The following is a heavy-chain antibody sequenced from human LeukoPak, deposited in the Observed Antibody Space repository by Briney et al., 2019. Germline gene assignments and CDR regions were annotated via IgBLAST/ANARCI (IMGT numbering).Heavy chain of an antibody. V-gene: IGHV3-23*01. Sequence: PGGSLRLSCAASGFTFSSYAMSWVRQAPGKGLEWASPICGSGGSTYYADSAKGRCTISRDNSKNPLYLQMNSLRAEDTAVYYCAKDHYYYGSGSYYKRPGYFDYWGQGTLVTVSS. D-gene: IGHD3-10*01. CDR2: ICGSGGST. CDR1: GFTFSSYA. J-gene: IGHJ4*02. CDR3: AKDHYYYGSGSYYKRPGYFDY.